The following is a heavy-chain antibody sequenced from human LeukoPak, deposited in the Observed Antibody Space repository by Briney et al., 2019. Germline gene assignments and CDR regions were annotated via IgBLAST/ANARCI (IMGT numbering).Heavy chain of an antibody. D-gene: IGHD2-2*01. V-gene: IGHV3-11*04. J-gene: IGHJ3*02. CDR1: GFTFSDYY. CDR2: ISSSSSTI. Sequence: GGSLRLSCAASGFTFSDYYMSWIRQAPGKGLEWVSYISSSSSTIYYADSVKGRFTISRDNAKNSLYLQMNSLRAEDTAVYYCARERYCSSTSCYDAFDIWGQGTMVTVSS. CDR3: ARERYCSSTSCYDAFDI.